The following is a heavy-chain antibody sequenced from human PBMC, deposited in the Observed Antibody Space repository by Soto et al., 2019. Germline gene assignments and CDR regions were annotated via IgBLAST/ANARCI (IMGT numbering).Heavy chain of an antibody. D-gene: IGHD2-15*01. CDR3: AHRPSYCSGGSCYSGFDY. Sequence: QLTLKESGPTLVKPTQTLTLTCTFSGFSLSTSGVGVGWNRQRPGKALEWLALIYRDDDKRYSPSLKSRLTITKDTSKNQVVLTMTNMDPVDTATYYCAHRPSYCSGGSCYSGFDYWGQGTLGTVSS. J-gene: IGHJ4*02. CDR2: IYRDDDK. V-gene: IGHV2-5*02. CDR1: GFSLSTSGVG.